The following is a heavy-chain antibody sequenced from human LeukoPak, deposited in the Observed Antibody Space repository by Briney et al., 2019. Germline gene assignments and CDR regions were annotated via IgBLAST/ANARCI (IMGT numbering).Heavy chain of an antibody. CDR2: ISSSSSYI. Sequence: GGSLRLSCAASGFTFSSYSMNWVRQAPGKGLEWVSSISSSSSYIYYADSVKGRFTISRDNAKNSLYLQMNSLRAEDTAVYYCATDALGCSGGSCPPDAFDIWGQGTMVTVSS. CDR1: GFTFSSYS. V-gene: IGHV3-21*01. D-gene: IGHD2-15*01. CDR3: ATDALGCSGGSCPPDAFDI. J-gene: IGHJ3*02.